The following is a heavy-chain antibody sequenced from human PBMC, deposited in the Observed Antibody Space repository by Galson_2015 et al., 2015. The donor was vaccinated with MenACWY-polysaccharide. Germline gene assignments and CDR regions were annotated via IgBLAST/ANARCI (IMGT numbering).Heavy chain of an antibody. D-gene: IGHD3-10*01. J-gene: IGHJ4*01. CDR1: GFTVSSNY. CDR2: IHNTGNT. CDR3: ASLTIA. V-gene: IGHV3-53*01. Sequence: SLRLSCAVSGFTVSSNYMTWVRQAPGKGLEWVSVIHNTGNTYYADSVKGRFTISRDNSKNTLYLQMNSLRAEDTAVYYCASLTIAWGQGTPVTLSS.